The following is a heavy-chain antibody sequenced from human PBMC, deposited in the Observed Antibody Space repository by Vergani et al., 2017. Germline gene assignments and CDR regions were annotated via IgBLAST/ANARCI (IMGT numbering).Heavy chain of an antibody. J-gene: IGHJ4*02. Sequence: EVQLVESGGGLVQPGGSLRLSCAASGFTFSSYWMNWVRQAPGKGLEWVGRIKSKTDGGTTDYAAPVRGRFTLSRDDSRNTLYLQMNSLRTEDTAVYYCTTLYYYGSVADYWGQGTLVTVSS. CDR2: IKSKTDGGTT. CDR1: GFTFSSYW. CDR3: TTLYYYGSVADY. V-gene: IGHV3-15*01. D-gene: IGHD3-10*01.